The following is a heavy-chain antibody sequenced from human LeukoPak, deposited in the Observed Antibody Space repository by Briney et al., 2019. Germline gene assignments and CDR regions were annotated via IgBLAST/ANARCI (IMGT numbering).Heavy chain of an antibody. J-gene: IGHJ6*02. D-gene: IGHD6-19*01. Sequence: GGSLRLSCAASGFIFSSYEMNWVRRAPGKGLEWVSYITGTGSTIFYADSVKGRFTISRDNANNSLYLQMNSLRAEDTAVYYCAKDRKYSSGWAEYYYGMDVWGQGTTVTVSS. CDR2: ITGTGSTI. CDR1: GFIFSSYE. CDR3: AKDRKYSSGWAEYYYGMDV. V-gene: IGHV3-48*03.